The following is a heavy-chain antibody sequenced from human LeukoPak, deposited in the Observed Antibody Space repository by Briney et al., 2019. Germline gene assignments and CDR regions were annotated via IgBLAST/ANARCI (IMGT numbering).Heavy chain of an antibody. CDR1: GGSLTDSSFF. CDR2: IYLDGRT. Sequence: PSETLSLTCTVSGGSLTDSSFFWGWIRQSPGAGLEWIGKIYLDGRTNYDPSLRNRVTISVDTSKNQFSLRLTPVTAADRAVYYCVRLGGSYFRHGYYFYHMDVWGKGTTVTVSS. V-gene: IGHV4-39*01. J-gene: IGHJ6*03. CDR3: VRLGGSYFRHGYYFYHMDV. D-gene: IGHD1-26*01.